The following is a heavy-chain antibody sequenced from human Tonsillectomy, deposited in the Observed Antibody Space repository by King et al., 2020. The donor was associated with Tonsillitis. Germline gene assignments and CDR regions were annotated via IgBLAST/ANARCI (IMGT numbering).Heavy chain of an antibody. Sequence: ASGGGLVKPGGSLRLSCTNSGFTFRNDDMNWVRQAPGKGLEWVSSISSNSNYIYYADSVKGRFTISRNNARNSLHLQMDSLRVEDTTVYYCAKNKGANYYDSSRGAFDIWGQGTMVTVSS. V-gene: IGHV3-21*01. J-gene: IGHJ3*02. CDR2: ISSNSNYI. CDR1: GFTFRNDD. CDR3: AKNKGANYYDSSRGAFDI. D-gene: IGHD3-22*01.